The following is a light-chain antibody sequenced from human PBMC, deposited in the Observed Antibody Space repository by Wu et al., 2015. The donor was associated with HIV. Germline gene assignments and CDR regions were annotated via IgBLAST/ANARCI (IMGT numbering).Light chain of an antibody. CDR3: QQFNSYPIT. CDR1: QGMTNA. J-gene: IGKJ5*01. V-gene: IGKV1-13*02. CDR2: SAS. Sequence: AIQLTQSPSSLSTSVGDRVTITCRASQGMTNALARYQVKPGKAPKLLIYSASSLQSGVPSRFSGSGSGTDFTLTISRVQPEDLATYYCQQFNSYPITFGQGTRLEIK.